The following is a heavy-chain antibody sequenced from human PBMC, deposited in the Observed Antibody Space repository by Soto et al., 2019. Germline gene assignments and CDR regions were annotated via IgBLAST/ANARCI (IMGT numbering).Heavy chain of an antibody. CDR3: AGGDSCSWSLHDAFDI. CDR1: GGSISSYY. J-gene: IGHJ3*02. D-gene: IGHD6-13*01. Sequence: QVQLQESGPGLVKPSETLSLTCTVSGGSISSYYWSWIRQPAGKGLEWIGRIYTSGSTNYNPSLKSRITMSGDTSKNQFSQRSSSVTTADTGVYYSAGGDSCSWSLHDAFDIWGQGRMVTV. CDR2: IYTSGST. V-gene: IGHV4-4*07.